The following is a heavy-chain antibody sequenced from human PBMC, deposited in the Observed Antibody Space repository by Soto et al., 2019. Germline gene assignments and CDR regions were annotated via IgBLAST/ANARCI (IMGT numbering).Heavy chain of an antibody. CDR3: AKIAVITEYYFDD. D-gene: IGHD6-19*01. J-gene: IGHJ4*02. Sequence: PGGSLRLSCAASGFTFSNSAMSWVRQAPGKGLEWLLSITPGGGTTYYAGSVKGRFTLSRDNSKNTLFLQMNSLRADDTAVYYCAKIAVITEYYFDDWGLGTLVTVSS. CDR1: GFTFSNSA. V-gene: IGHV3-23*01. CDR2: ITPGGGTT.